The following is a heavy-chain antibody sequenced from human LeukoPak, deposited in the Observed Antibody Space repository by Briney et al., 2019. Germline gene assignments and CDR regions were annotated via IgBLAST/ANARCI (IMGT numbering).Heavy chain of an antibody. CDR3: AGQYSYGYRMEINWFDP. V-gene: IGHV3-21*01. CDR2: ISSSSSYI. Sequence: SGGSLRLSCAASGFTFSSYSMNWVRQAPGRGLEWVSSISSSSSYIYYADSVKGRFTISRDNAKNSLYLQMNSLRAEDTAVYYCAGQYSYGYRMEINWFDPWGQGTLVTVSS. CDR1: GFTFSSYS. D-gene: IGHD5-18*01. J-gene: IGHJ5*02.